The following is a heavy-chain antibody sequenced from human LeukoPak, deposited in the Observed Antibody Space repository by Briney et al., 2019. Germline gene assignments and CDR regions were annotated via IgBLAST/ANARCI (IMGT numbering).Heavy chain of an antibody. D-gene: IGHD2-15*01. J-gene: IGHJ3*02. Sequence: GGTLRLSCAASGFTFSSYSMNWFRQAPGKGLEWVSSISSSSSYIYYADSVKGRFTISRDNAKNSLYLQMNSLRAEDTAVYYCARRVVSGSDAFDIWGQGTMVTVSS. CDR2: ISSSSSYI. V-gene: IGHV3-21*01. CDR1: GFTFSSYS. CDR3: ARRVVSGSDAFDI.